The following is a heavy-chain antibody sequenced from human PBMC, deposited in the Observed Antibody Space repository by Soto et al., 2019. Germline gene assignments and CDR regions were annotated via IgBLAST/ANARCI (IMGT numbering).Heavy chain of an antibody. CDR3: ARVTGIRQGFDT. CDR1: GGSVSSEDYS. Sequence: QLQLQESGSRLVKPSQTLSLTCAVSGGSVSSEDYSWSWIRQPPGKGLEWVGYIYHTGATFYNPSLMRRGTISVDRSRNHFSLKLTSVTAADTAVYFCARVTGIRQGFDTWGQGTLVTVSS. V-gene: IGHV4-30-2*01. CDR2: IYHTGAT. J-gene: IGHJ4*02. D-gene: IGHD3-9*01.